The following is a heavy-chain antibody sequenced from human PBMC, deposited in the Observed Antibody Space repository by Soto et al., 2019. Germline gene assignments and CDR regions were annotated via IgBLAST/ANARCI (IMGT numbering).Heavy chain of an antibody. D-gene: IGHD6-6*01. J-gene: IGHJ4*02. CDR3: ARGRDGDY. V-gene: IGHV1-18*01. CDR1: GYAFTTYG. Sequence: QVHLVQSGAEVKKPGASVKVSCKGSGYAFTTYGITWVRQAPGQGLEWMGWISAHNGNTNYAQKLQGRVTVTRDTSTSTAYMELRSLRSDDTAVYYCARGRDGDYWGQGALVTVFS. CDR2: ISAHNGNT.